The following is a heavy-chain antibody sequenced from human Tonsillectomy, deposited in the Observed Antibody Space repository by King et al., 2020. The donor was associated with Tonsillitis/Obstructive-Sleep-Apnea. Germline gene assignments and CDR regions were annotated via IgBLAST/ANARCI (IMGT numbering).Heavy chain of an antibody. J-gene: IGHJ3*02. CDR3: ASLQPGEPHHDAFDI. D-gene: IGHD7-27*01. CDR2: IYYSGST. V-gene: IGHV4-59*01. CDR1: GGSISSYY. Sequence: VQLQESGPGLVKPSETLSLTCTVSGGSISSYYWSWIRQPPGKGLEWIGYIYYSGSTNYNPSLKSRVTISVDTSKNQFSLKLSSVTAADTAVYYCASLQPGEPHHDAFDIWGQGTMVTVSS.